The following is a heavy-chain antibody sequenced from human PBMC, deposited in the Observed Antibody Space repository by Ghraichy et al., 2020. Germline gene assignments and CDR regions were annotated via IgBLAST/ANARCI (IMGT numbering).Heavy chain of an antibody. Sequence: ASVKVSCKASGYTFTSYAMHWVRQAPGQRLEWMGWINAGNGNTKYSQKFQGRVTITRDTSASTAYMELSSLRSEDTAVYYCARDLPHHFLWFGESPGDYWGQGTLVTVSS. V-gene: IGHV1-3*01. CDR2: INAGNGNT. CDR3: ARDLPHHFLWFGESPGDY. CDR1: GYTFTSYA. J-gene: IGHJ4*02. D-gene: IGHD3-10*01.